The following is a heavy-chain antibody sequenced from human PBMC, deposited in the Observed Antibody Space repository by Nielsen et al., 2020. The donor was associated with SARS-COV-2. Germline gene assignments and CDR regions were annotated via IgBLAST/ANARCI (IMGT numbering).Heavy chain of an antibody. CDR2: IDPSDSYT. CDR1: GYSFTSYW. D-gene: IGHD2-15*01. Sequence: GESLKISCQGSGYSFTSYWISWVRQMPGKGLEWMGRIDPSDSYTNYSPSFQGHVTISADKSISTAYLQWSSLKASDTAMYYCAIGCSGGSCYSYDYWGQGTLVTVSS. CDR3: AIGCSGGSCYSYDY. J-gene: IGHJ4*02. V-gene: IGHV5-10-1*01.